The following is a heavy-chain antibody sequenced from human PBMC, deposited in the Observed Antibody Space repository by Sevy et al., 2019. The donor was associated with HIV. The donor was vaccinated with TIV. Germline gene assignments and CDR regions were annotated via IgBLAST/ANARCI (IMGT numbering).Heavy chain of an antibody. Sequence: GGSLRLSCIGSGFSFSYYGIHWVRQAPGKGLDWVALISHDGINEYYADSVKGRLTISRDNSKNTVYLEMNSLRNEDTAIYFCANAYSGSYSHSYLYALDVWGQWTTVTVSS. CDR1: GFSFSYYG. J-gene: IGHJ6*02. CDR2: ISHDGINE. V-gene: IGHV3-30*18. CDR3: ANAYSGSYSHSYLYALDV. D-gene: IGHD1-26*01.